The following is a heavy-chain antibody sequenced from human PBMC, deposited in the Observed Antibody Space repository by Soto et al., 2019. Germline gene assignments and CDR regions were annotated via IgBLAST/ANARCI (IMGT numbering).Heavy chain of an antibody. Sequence: EVQLVESGGGLVQPGRSLRLSCAASGFTFDDYAMHWVRQAPGKGLEWVSGISWNSGSIGYADSVKGRFTISRDNAKNSLYLQMNSLRAEDTALYYCAKEAGGSGSYGMDVWGQGTTVTVSS. V-gene: IGHV3-9*01. CDR2: ISWNSGSI. CDR1: GFTFDDYA. J-gene: IGHJ6*02. CDR3: AKEAGGSGSYGMDV. D-gene: IGHD3-10*01.